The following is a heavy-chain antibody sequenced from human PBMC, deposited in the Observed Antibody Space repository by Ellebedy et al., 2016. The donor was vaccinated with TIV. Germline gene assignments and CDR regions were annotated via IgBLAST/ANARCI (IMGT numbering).Heavy chain of an antibody. CDR3: AKAYDSSGHTNWYFDL. V-gene: IGHV3-33*06. J-gene: IGHJ2*01. Sequence: GESLKISCAASGFTFSSYGMHWVRQAPGKGLEWVAVVWYDGSKEHYADSVKGRFTISRDNSKNTLYLQMDSLRAEDTAVYYCAKAYDSSGHTNWYFDLWGRGTLVTVSS. D-gene: IGHD3-22*01. CDR1: GFTFSSYG. CDR2: VWYDGSKE.